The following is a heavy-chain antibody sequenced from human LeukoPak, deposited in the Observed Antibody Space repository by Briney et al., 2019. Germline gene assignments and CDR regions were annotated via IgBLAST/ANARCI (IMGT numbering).Heavy chain of an antibody. Sequence: ASVKVSCKASGYTFTSYDVNWVRQATGQGLEWMGIINPSGGTSYAQKLQGRITMTRDTSTSTLLMELSSLRSEDTAVYYCAREGVAGTGLDYWGQGTLVTVSS. CDR3: AREGVAGTGLDY. D-gene: IGHD6-13*01. V-gene: IGHV1-46*01. CDR2: INPSGGT. CDR1: GYTFTSYD. J-gene: IGHJ4*02.